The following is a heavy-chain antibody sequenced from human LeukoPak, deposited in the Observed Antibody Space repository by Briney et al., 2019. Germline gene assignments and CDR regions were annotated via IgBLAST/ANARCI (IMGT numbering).Heavy chain of an antibody. CDR3: ARIGYSSSSFDY. J-gene: IGHJ4*02. V-gene: IGHV3-7*01. Sequence: GGALRVSCAAPGVRFDSYWMSWVRQAPGKGLWWVANMKQEGSVKYYVDSVKGRFTISRDNARNAQYLQMNSLRPEDTAVYYCARIGYSSSSFDYWGQGTLVTVSS. D-gene: IGHD6-6*01. CDR1: GVRFDSYW. CDR2: MKQEGSVK.